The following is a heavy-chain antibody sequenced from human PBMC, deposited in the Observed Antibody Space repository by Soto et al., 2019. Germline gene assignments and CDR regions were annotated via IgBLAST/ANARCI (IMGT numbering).Heavy chain of an antibody. CDR1: GFTFSTYA. V-gene: IGHV3-23*01. Sequence: GGSLRLSCAASGFTFSTYAMTWVRQAPGKGLEWVSAISGSGGSTYYADSVRGRFTISRDNSKNTLYLQMNSLRAEDTALYYCATSPSGSLSLFADWGQGTLVTVSS. J-gene: IGHJ4*02. D-gene: IGHD3-10*01. CDR3: ATSPSGSLSLFAD. CDR2: ISGSGGST.